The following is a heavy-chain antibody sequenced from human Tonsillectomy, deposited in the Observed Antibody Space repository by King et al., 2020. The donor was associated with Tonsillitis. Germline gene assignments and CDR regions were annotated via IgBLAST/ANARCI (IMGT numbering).Heavy chain of an antibody. V-gene: IGHV3-30*18. CDR1: GFTFSRYG. J-gene: IGHJ4*02. CDR2: ISYDGSKK. Sequence: VQLVESGGGVVQPGRSLRLSCAASGFTFSRYGMYWVRQAPGKGLEWVAVISYDGSKKNYADSVKGRFTVSRDNSKNTLYLQMTSLRAEDTAGYYCAKDYYYDNSGYGYWGQGTLVTVSS. CDR3: AKDYYYDNSGYGY. D-gene: IGHD3-22*01.